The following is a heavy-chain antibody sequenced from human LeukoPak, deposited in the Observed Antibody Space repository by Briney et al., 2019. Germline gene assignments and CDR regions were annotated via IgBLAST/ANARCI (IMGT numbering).Heavy chain of an antibody. V-gene: IGHV3-23*01. CDR2: ISGSGGST. CDR3: AGRGGTSWLNPAYFDY. J-gene: IGHJ4*02. CDR1: GFTFSSYA. Sequence: QPGGSLRLSCAASGFTFSSYAMSWVRQAPGKGLEWVSAISGSGGSTCYADSVKGRFTISRDNSKNTLYLQMNSLRAEDTAVYYCAGRGGTSWLNPAYFDYWGQGTLVTVSS. D-gene: IGHD2-2*01.